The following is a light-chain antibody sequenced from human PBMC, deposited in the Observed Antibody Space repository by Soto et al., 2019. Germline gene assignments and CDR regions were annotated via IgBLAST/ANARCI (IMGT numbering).Light chain of an antibody. CDR3: GTWDTSLSAVL. J-gene: IGLJ2*01. CDR2: DNN. CDR1: SSNIGNNY. Sequence: QSVLTQPPSVCAAPGQKVTISCSGSSSNIGNNYVSWYQQLPGTAPKLLIYDNNKRPSGIPDRFSGSKSGTSATLGITGLQTGDEADYYCGTWDTSLSAVLFGGGTKLTVL. V-gene: IGLV1-51*01.